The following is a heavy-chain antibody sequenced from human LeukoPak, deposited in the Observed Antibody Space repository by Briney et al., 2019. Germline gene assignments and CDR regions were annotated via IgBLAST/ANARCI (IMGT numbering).Heavy chain of an antibody. CDR2: IRYDESNK. D-gene: IGHD7-27*01. CDR3: AKGSWAGPGPSHYMDV. CDR1: GFTFSGYG. V-gene: IGHV3-30*02. J-gene: IGHJ6*03. Sequence: PGGSLRLSCAASGFTFSGYGMHWVRQAPGKGLEWVAFIRYDESNKYYADSVKGRFTISRDNSKNTLYLQMNSLRAEDTAVYYCAKGSWAGPGPSHYMDVWGKGTTVTVSS.